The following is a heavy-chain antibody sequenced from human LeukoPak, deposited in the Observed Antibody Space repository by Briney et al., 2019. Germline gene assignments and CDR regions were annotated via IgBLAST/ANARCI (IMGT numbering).Heavy chain of an antibody. Sequence: GRSLRLSCAASGFTFSSYGMHWVHQAPGKGLEWVAVISFDASNKYYADSVKGRFTISRDNSKNTLYLQMNSLRAEDTAVYYCAKDVDPFGSGSYVEGFDYWGQGTLVTVSS. J-gene: IGHJ4*02. CDR2: ISFDASNK. CDR3: AKDVDPFGSGSYVEGFDY. V-gene: IGHV3-30*18. D-gene: IGHD3-10*01. CDR1: GFTFSSYG.